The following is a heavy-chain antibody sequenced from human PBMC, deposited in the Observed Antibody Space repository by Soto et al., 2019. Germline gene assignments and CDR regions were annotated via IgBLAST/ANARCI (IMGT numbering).Heavy chain of an antibody. CDR1: GFTFSNYG. J-gene: IGHJ1*01. Sequence: QVQLVESGGGVVQPGRSLRLSCAASGFTFSNYGMQWVRQAPGKGLEWVALISHDGGNRYHADSVKGRFTISRDNSKNTLYLQMNRLRPEDEAVYYCAKDPLPTSETYPGQWGQGTLVSVSA. V-gene: IGHV3-30*18. CDR2: ISHDGGNR. D-gene: IGHD1-26*01. CDR3: AKDPLPTSETYPGQ.